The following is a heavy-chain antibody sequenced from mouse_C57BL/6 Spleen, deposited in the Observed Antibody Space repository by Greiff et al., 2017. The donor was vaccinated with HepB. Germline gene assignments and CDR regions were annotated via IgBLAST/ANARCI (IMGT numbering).Heavy chain of an antibody. CDR2: IDPSDSYT. CDR3: ARRRLRYAMDY. D-gene: IGHD1-1*01. Sequence: VQLQQPGAELVKPGASVKLSCKASGYTFTSYWMQWVKQRPGQGLEWIGEIDPSDSYTNYNQKFKGKATLTVDTSSSTAYMQLSSLTSEDSAVYYCARRRLRYAMDYWGQGTSVTVSS. J-gene: IGHJ4*01. V-gene: IGHV1-50*01. CDR1: GYTFTSYW.